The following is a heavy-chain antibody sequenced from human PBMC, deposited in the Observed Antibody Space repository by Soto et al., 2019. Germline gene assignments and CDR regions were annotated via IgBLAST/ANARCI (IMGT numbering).Heavy chain of an antibody. CDR3: ARPGYSNSWFEAYFDY. Sequence: PGGSLRLSCAASGFPFSRFAMHWVRQTQGKGLEWIAVISYDGSNQYYADFVKGRFTISRDNSKNTLSLQMDSLRPDDTAVYYCARPGYSNSWFEAYFDYWGQGALVTISS. CDR1: GFPFSRFA. CDR2: ISYDGSNQ. V-gene: IGHV3-30-3*01. D-gene: IGHD6-13*01. J-gene: IGHJ4*02.